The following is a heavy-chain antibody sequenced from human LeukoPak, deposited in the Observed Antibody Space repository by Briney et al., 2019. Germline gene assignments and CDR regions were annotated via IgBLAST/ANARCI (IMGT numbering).Heavy chain of an antibody. CDR1: GFIFRSFG. J-gene: IGHJ6*03. CDR3: ARQMIEGRHYYSMDV. D-gene: IGHD3-22*01. V-gene: IGHV3-30*02. Sequence: PGGSLRLSCAASGFIFRSFGMHWVRQGPGKGLEWVAFIRYDESNKYYADSVKGRFTISRDNSKNTVYLQMNSLRGEDTAVYFCARQMIEGRHYYSMDVWGKGTSVTVSS. CDR2: IRYDESNK.